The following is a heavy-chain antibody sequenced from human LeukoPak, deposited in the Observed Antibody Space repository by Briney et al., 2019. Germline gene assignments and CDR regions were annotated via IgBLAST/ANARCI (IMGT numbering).Heavy chain of an antibody. CDR1: GFTFSSYA. J-gene: IGHJ4*02. CDR2: ISYDGSNE. V-gene: IGHV3-30*14. D-gene: IGHD4-17*01. Sequence: PGGSLRLSCAASGFTFSSYAMHWVRQAPGKGLEWVAFISYDGSNEYYADSVKGRFTISRDNSKNTMYLQMNSLRAEDTAVYYCADGLRSGLIDYWGQGTLVTVSS. CDR3: ADGLRSGLIDY.